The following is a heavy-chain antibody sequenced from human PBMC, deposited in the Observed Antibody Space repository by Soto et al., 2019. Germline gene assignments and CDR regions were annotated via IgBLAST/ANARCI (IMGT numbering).Heavy chain of an antibody. J-gene: IGHJ6*02. Sequence: SQTLSLPCAISGDSVSSNSATWNLIRQSPSRGLEWLGRTYYRSKWYNDYAVSVRSRITISPDTSKNQFSLQLNSVTPEDAAVYYCARDHRGAKYGLDVWGQGTTVTVSS. D-gene: IGHD1-26*01. CDR3: ARDHRGAKYGLDV. CDR2: TYYRSKWYN. CDR1: GDSVSSNSAT. V-gene: IGHV6-1*01.